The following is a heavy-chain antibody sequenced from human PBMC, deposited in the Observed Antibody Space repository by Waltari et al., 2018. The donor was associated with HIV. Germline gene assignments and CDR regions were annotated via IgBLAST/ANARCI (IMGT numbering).Heavy chain of an antibody. Sequence: QVQLQESGPGLVKPSETLSLTCTVSGGSISSYYWSWIRQPPGKGLEWIGNIYYSGSTNYNPSLKSRVTISVDTSKNQFSLKLSSVTAADTAVYYCAREGGSLVGATTLGYYYGMDVWGQGTTVTVSS. D-gene: IGHD1-26*01. CDR3: AREGGSLVGATTLGYYYGMDV. CDR1: GGSISSYY. J-gene: IGHJ6*02. CDR2: IYYSGST. V-gene: IGHV4-59*01.